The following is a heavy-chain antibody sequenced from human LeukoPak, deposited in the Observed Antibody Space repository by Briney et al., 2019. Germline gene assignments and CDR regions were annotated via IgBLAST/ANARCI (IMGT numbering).Heavy chain of an antibody. D-gene: IGHD3-10*01. J-gene: IGHJ4*02. Sequence: SETLSLTCTVSGGTISSYYWNWIRQPPGKGLEWIGYIHDSGSTKYNPSLKSRVTISVDTSKNQFSLKLSSVTAADTAVYYCARGAAIIEPYSDYWGQGTLVTVSS. CDR3: ARGAAIIEPYSDY. CDR2: IHDSGST. V-gene: IGHV4-59*08. CDR1: GGTISSYY.